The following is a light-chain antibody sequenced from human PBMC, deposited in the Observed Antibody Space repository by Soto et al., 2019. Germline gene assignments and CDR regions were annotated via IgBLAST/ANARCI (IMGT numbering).Light chain of an antibody. CDR1: QSVSSSY. J-gene: IGKJ3*01. Sequence: EIVLTQSPGTLSLSPGERATLSCRASQSVSSSYLAWYQQKPGQAPRLLIYGASSRATGIPDRFSGSGSGTDFTLTISSLQAEDVAVYYCQQYYITPFTFGPGTKVDIK. CDR3: QQYYITPFT. CDR2: GAS. V-gene: IGKV3-20*01.